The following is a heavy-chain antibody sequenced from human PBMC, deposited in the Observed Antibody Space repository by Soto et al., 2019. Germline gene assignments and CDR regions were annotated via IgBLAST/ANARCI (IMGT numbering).Heavy chain of an antibody. J-gene: IGHJ6*03. CDR3: ARDNIVVVPAARPDYYYYYMDV. CDR2: ISSSSSYI. Sequence: GGSLRLSCAASGFTFSSYSMNWVRQAPGKGLEWVSSISSSSSYIYYADSVKGRFTISRDNAKNSLYLQMNSLRAEDTAVYYCARDNIVVVPAARPDYYYYYMDVWGKGTTVTVSS. D-gene: IGHD2-2*01. CDR1: GFTFSSYS. V-gene: IGHV3-21*01.